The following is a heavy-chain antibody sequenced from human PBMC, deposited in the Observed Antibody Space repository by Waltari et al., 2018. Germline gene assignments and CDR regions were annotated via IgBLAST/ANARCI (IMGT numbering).Heavy chain of an antibody. Sequence: EVQLVESGGGLVQPGGSLRLSCAASGFTFSSYSMNWVRQAPGKGLEWVSYISSSSSTIYYADSVKGRFTISRDNAKNSLYLQMNSLRAEDTAVYYCARGLLTYYYDSSGYPEADYWGQGTLVTVSS. J-gene: IGHJ4*02. D-gene: IGHD3-22*01. V-gene: IGHV3-48*01. CDR2: ISSSSSTI. CDR3: ARGLLTYYYDSSGYPEADY. CDR1: GFTFSSYS.